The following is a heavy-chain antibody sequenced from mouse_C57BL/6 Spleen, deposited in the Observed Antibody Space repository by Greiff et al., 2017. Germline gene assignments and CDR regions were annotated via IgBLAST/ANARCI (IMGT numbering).Heavy chain of an antibody. V-gene: IGHV5-16*01. CDR3: ARDNYGSPFAY. J-gene: IGHJ3*01. CDR1: GFTFSDYY. Sequence: EVQLVESEGGLVQPGSSMKLSCTASGFTFSDYYMAWVRQVPEKGLEWVANINYDGSSTSSLDSLKSRLLISRDNAKNILYLQMSSRKSEDTVTYYCARDNYGSPFAYWGQGTLVTVSA. CDR2: INYDGSST. D-gene: IGHD1-1*01.